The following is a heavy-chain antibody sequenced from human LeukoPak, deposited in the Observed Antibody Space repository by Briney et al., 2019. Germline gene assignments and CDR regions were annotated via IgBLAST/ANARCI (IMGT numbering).Heavy chain of an antibody. J-gene: IGHJ4*02. CDR2: INHSGNT. CDR3: ARGKVWYGELEDAYYFDS. Sequence: PSETLSLTCAVSGVSFSDDYWTWIRQPPGKGLEWIVDINHSGNTNYNPSLKSRFTISLHTSNNQFSLKLSSVTAADTAVYYCARGKVWYGELEDAYYFDSWGQGTLVTVSS. V-gene: IGHV4-34*01. CDR1: GVSFSDDY. D-gene: IGHD3-10*01.